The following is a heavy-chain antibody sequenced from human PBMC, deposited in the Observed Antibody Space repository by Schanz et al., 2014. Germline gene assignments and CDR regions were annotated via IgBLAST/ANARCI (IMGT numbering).Heavy chain of an antibody. CDR2: ISGTGGDDT. D-gene: IGHD3-10*01. CDR1: GFTFTNYA. Sequence: VQLVESGGGVVQPGRSLRLSCAASGFTFTNYAMSWVRQAPGKGLLWVSSISGTGGDDTYYADSVKGRFTISRDNSKNSLYLQMNSLRAEDTAVYYCARIGGSVFDYWAQGTLVTVSS. V-gene: IGHV3-23*04. J-gene: IGHJ4*02. CDR3: ARIGGSVFDY.